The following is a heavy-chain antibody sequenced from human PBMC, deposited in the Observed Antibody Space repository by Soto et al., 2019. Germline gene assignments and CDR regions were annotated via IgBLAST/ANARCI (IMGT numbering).Heavy chain of an antibody. Sequence: QVQLVQSGAEVKKSGAAVKISCKTSGFTFTNYYLHWVRQAPGQGLEWMGLINPAPGSTNYAAKFQGRVTRTRDMASNTNDMQLGRLTSEDTGVYYCARGGWAVYSSEGGFDPWVQGTHITVSS. D-gene: IGHD6-19*01. J-gene: IGHJ5*02. CDR3: ARGGWAVYSSEGGFDP. CDR1: GFTFTNYY. CDR2: INPAPGST. V-gene: IGHV1-46*01.